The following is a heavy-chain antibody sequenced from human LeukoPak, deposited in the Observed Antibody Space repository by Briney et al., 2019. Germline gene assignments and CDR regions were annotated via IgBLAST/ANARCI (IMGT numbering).Heavy chain of an antibody. CDR1: GFTFDDYA. J-gene: IGHJ4*02. V-gene: IGHV3-9*03. CDR3: ARYSSSSSFDY. CDR2: ISWNSGSI. D-gene: IGHD6-6*01. Sequence: GGSLRLSCAASGFTFDDYAMHWVRQAPGKGLEWVSGISWNSGSIGYADSVKGRFTISRGNAKNSLYLQMNSLRAEDMALYYCARYSSSSSFDYWGQGTLVTVSS.